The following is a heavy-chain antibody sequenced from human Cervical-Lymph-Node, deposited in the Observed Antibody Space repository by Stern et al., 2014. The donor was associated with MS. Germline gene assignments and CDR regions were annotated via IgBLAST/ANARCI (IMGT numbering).Heavy chain of an antibody. V-gene: IGHV3-11*01. J-gene: IGHJ4*02. CDR3: ARNSGNENLDY. Sequence: QVQLVQSGGGLVKPGGSLRLSCAASGFTFSDYYMSWIRQAPGKGLEWVSYISGGVTTIYHADSVKGRFTIPRDNAKNSLYLQMNSLRAEDTAVYYCARNSGNENLDYWGQGTLVTVSS. D-gene: IGHD5-12*01. CDR2: ISGGVTTI. CDR1: GFTFSDYY.